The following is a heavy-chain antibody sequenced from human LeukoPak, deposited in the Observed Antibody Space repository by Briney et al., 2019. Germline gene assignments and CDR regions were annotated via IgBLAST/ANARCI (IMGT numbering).Heavy chain of an antibody. CDR1: GGSISSSSYY. D-gene: IGHD2-2*02. CDR2: IYYSGST. CDR3: ARRVGYCSSTSCYKLYYFDY. V-gene: IGHV4-39*01. Sequence: SETLSLTCTVSGGSISSSSYYWGWIRQPPGKGLEWIGSIYYSGSTYYNPSLKSRVTISVDTSKNQFSLKLSSVTAADTAVYYCARRVGYCSSTSCYKLYYFDYWGQGTLVTVSS. J-gene: IGHJ4*02.